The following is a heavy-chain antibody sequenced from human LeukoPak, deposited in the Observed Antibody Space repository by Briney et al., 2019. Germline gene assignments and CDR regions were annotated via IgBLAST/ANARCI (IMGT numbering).Heavy chain of an antibody. CDR1: GFTFSDYY. D-gene: IGHD3-16*01. J-gene: IGHJ4*02. CDR2: ISSSGSTI. Sequence: GGSLRLSCAASGFTFSDYYMSWIRQAPGKGLEWVSYISSSGSTIYYADSVKGRFTISRDNAKNSLYLQMNSLRAEDTAVYYCARVENDYVWGSRALDYWGQGTLVTVSS. CDR3: ARVENDYVWGSRALDY. V-gene: IGHV3-11*01.